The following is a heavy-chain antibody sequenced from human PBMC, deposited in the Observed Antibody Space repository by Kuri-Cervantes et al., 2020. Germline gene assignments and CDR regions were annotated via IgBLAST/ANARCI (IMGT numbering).Heavy chain of an antibody. CDR1: VGSISSSSYY. J-gene: IGHJ5*02. V-gene: IGHV4-39*07. CDR3: ARGRRVFQWLVQGEGNWFDP. D-gene: IGHD6-19*01. Sequence: SETLSLTCTVSVGSISSSSYYWAWIRQPPGKGLEWIGEINHSGSTNYNPSLKSRVTISVDTSKNQFSLKLSSVTAADTAVYYCARGRRVFQWLVQGEGNWFDPWGQGTLVTVSS. CDR2: INHSGST.